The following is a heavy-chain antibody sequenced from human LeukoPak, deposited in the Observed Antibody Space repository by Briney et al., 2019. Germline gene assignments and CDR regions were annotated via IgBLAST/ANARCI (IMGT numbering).Heavy chain of an antibody. Sequence: GESLKISCKGSGYSFTRYWIGWVRQMPGKGLEWMGIIYPDDSDTRYRPSFQGQVTISADKSISTAYLQWSSLKASDTAMYYCAQSSGWYEMAAFDIWGQGTMVTVSS. D-gene: IGHD6-19*01. CDR3: AQSSGWYEMAAFDI. CDR1: GYSFTRYW. V-gene: IGHV5-51*01. J-gene: IGHJ3*02. CDR2: IYPDDSDT.